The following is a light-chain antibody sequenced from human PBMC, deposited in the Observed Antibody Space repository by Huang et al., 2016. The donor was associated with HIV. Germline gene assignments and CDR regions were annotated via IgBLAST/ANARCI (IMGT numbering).Light chain of an antibody. Sequence: DILMTQSPDSMSVSPGERSTIDCKSSQSLLYSLNNKNYLAWFQQNPGRPPKLLLYWASTRESGIPERFSSSGSGTDFTLTSNNLQPEDVATYYCQQYYQNPQTFGQGT. CDR3: QQYYQNPQT. J-gene: IGKJ5*01. V-gene: IGKV4-1*01. CDR1: QSLLYSLNNKNY. CDR2: WAS.